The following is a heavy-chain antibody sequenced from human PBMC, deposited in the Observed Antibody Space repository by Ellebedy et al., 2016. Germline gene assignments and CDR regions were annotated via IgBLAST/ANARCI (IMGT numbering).Heavy chain of an antibody. V-gene: IGHV3-66*01. J-gene: IGHJ4*02. Sequence: GGSLRLSCAASGFTVSNNYMSWVRQAPGKGPEWVSLIYSNGDTNYAASVKGRFTISRDSSTNTLFLQMNALRAEDTAVYYCAKRSVTVADTGLVYWGQGALVTVSS. CDR2: IYSNGDT. D-gene: IGHD6-19*01. CDR3: AKRSVTVADTGLVY. CDR1: GFTVSNNY.